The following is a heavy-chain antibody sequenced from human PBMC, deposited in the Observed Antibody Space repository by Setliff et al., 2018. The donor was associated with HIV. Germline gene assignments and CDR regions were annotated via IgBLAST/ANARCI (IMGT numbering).Heavy chain of an antibody. D-gene: IGHD3-22*01. CDR3: ARGLSFYDPGGFDY. Sequence: SETLSLTCTVSGGSISSYYWSWIRQPPWNGLEWIGYISTRGSTNYNPSLKSRVTISVDTSKNQFSLKLSSVTAADTAVYYCARGLSFYDPGGFDYWGQGTLVTVSS. J-gene: IGHJ4*02. CDR2: ISTRGST. CDR1: GGSISSYY. V-gene: IGHV4-4*09.